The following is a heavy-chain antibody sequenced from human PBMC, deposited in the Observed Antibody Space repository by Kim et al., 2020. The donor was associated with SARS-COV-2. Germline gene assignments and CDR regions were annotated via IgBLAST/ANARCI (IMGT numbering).Heavy chain of an antibody. D-gene: IGHD3-10*01. J-gene: IGHJ5*02. Sequence: GGSLRLSCAASGFTFSSYAMSWVRQAPGKGLEWVSAISGSGGSTYYADSVKGRFTISRDNSKNTLYLQMNSLRAEDTAVYYCAKSQSVRGVYTWFDPWGQGTLVTVSS. V-gene: IGHV3-23*01. CDR1: GFTFSSYA. CDR3: AKSQSVRGVYTWFDP. CDR2: ISGSGGST.